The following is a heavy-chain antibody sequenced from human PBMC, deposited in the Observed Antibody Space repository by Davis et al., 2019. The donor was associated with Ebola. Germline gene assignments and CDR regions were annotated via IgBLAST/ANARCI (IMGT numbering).Heavy chain of an antibody. D-gene: IGHD3-10*01. Sequence: ASVKVSCKASGYTFTGYYMHWVRQAPGQGLEWMGWMSPNSGDTGHAQKFQGRVTMTRDTSINVAFMELSSLKSEDTAVYYCAGSTPGSSHLDFWGQGTQVTVSS. CDR2: MSPNSGDT. CDR3: AGSTPGSSHLDF. CDR1: GYTFTGYY. J-gene: IGHJ4*02. V-gene: IGHV1-8*02.